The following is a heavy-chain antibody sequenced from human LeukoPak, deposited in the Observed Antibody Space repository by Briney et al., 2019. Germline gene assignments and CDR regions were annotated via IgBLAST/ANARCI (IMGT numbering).Heavy chain of an antibody. Sequence: GGSLRLSCAASGFTFSSYGMHWVRQAPGKGLEWVAVISYDGSNKYYADSVKGRFTISRDNSKSTLYLQMNSLRAEDTAVYYCATVTVSPDYWGQGTLVTVSS. CDR2: ISYDGSNK. J-gene: IGHJ4*02. CDR3: ATVTVSPDY. V-gene: IGHV3-30*03. CDR1: GFTFSSYG. D-gene: IGHD1-14*01.